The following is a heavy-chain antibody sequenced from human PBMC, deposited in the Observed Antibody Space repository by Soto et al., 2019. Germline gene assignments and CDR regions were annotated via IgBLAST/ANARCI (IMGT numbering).Heavy chain of an antibody. CDR2: XSXXXSXT. CDR1: GFTFSDYY. Sequence: PGGSLRLSCAASGFTFSDYYMSWIRQAPGKALEWVXYXSXXXSXTXXXDXXXXRFTISRDNAKNSLYLQMNSLRAEDTAVYYCARARPRVLWFGESIGGQGTLVTVSS. CDR3: ARARPRVLWFGESI. V-gene: IGHV3-11*06. J-gene: IGHJ4*02. D-gene: IGHD3-10*01.